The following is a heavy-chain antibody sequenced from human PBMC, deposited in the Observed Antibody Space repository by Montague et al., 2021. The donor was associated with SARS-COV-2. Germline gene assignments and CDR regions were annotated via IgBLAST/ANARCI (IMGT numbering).Heavy chain of an antibody. V-gene: IGHV4-34*01. CDR2: INHREST. D-gene: IGHD3-22*01. CDR1: DGPFSDYC. J-gene: IGHJ4*02. Sequence: SETLSLTCAVYDGPFSDYCWTWIRQPPGKGLEWIGEINHRESTNYNPSLKSRVTISVDTSKNQFSLKMTSVTAADTAVYYCARGRQHINMVVVVVTGGEYYFDFWGQGTLVAVSS. CDR3: ARGRQHINMVVVVVTGGEYYFDF.